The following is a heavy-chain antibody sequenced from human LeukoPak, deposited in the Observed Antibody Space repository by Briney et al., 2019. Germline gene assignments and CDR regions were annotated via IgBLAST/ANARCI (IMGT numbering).Heavy chain of an antibody. CDR3: TRGYYDSSEPFDY. V-gene: IGHV3-49*03. Sequence: GGSLRLSCTASGFTFGDYAMSWFRQAPGKGLEWVGFIRSKAYGGTTEYAASVKGRFTISRDDSKSIAYLQMNSLKTEDTAVYYCTRGYYDSSEPFDYWGQGTLVTVSS. D-gene: IGHD3-22*01. CDR1: GFTFGDYA. CDR2: IRSKAYGGTT. J-gene: IGHJ4*02.